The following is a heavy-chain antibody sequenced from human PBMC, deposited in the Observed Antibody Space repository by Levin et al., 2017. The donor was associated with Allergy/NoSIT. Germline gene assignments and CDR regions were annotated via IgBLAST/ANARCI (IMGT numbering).Heavy chain of an antibody. CDR1: GFTFSASA. CDR3: AKAFDHDGDFDY. D-gene: IGHD3-9*01. CDR2: ISSDGTKK. J-gene: IGHJ4*02. V-gene: IGHV3-30*18. Sequence: GGSLRLSCAVSGFTFSASAMHWVRQAPGKGLEWVGVISSDGTKKYYADSGRFSISRDNSMNMLYLQMNSLRAEDTAVYSCAKAFDHDGDFDYWGQGTLVTVSS.